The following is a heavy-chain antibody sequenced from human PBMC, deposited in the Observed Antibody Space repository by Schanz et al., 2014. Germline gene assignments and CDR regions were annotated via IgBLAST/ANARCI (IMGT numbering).Heavy chain of an antibody. V-gene: IGHV3-23*04. CDR2: FIVDSGNT. J-gene: IGHJ4*02. CDR1: GFTVSSNH. CDR3: AKLSSSGRLAGYFDY. Sequence: VQLVESGGGVVQPGGSLRLSCAASGFTVSSNHMSWVRQAPGKGLEWVSGFIVDSGNTYYAGSVKGRFSISRDYSKNTLYLQMSSLRAEDTAIYYCAKLSSSGRLAGYFDYWGQGALVTVSS. D-gene: IGHD6-19*01.